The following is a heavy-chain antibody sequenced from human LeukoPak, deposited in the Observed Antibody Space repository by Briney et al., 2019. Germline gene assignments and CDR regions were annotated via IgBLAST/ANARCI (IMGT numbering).Heavy chain of an antibody. J-gene: IGHJ4*02. CDR3: ASGYDSSGYQIAMDY. CDR1: GFTFSDYY. Sequence: PGGSLRLSCAASGFTFSDYYMSWIRQAPGKGLEWVSYISSSGSTIYYADSVKGRFTISRDNAKNSLYLQMNSLRAEDTAVYYCASGYDSSGYQIAMDYWGQGTLVTVSS. V-gene: IGHV3-11*01. D-gene: IGHD3-22*01. CDR2: ISSSGSTI.